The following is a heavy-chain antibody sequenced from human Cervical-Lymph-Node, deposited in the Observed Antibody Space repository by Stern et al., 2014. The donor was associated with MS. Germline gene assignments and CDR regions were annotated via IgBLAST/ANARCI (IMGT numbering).Heavy chain of an antibody. Sequence: EVQLVDSGPEVKRPGESLKISCQASGYTFTSYWIGWVRQMPGKALEWIAIIFPGGFDIEYSPAFQGQFTISADKSSSTAYLQWNTLKASDTAIYYCARGGNGGNSYFDYWGQGTLVTVSS. CDR3: ARGGNGGNSYFDY. V-gene: IGHV5-51*01. J-gene: IGHJ4*02. CDR1: GYTFTSYW. CDR2: IFPGGFDI. D-gene: IGHD4-23*01.